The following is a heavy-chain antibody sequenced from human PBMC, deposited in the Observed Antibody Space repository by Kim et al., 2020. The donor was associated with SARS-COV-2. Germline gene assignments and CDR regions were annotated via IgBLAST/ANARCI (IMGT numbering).Heavy chain of an antibody. V-gene: IGHV1-24*01. Sequence: ASVKVSCKVSGYTLTELSMHWVRQAPGKGLEWMGGFDPEDGETIYAQKFQGRVTMTEDTSTDTAYMEVSSLRSEDTAVYYCATGPPFIVGATGGRFFYYGMDVWGQGTTVTVSS. CDR3: ATGPPFIVGATGGRFFYYGMDV. J-gene: IGHJ6*02. CDR2: FDPEDGET. CDR1: GYTLTELS. D-gene: IGHD1-26*01.